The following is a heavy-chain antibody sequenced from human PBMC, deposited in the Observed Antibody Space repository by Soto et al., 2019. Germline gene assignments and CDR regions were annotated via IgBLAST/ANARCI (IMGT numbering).Heavy chain of an antibody. CDR1: GFTFSSYG. J-gene: IGHJ4*01. Sequence: PGGSLTLSCAASGFTFSSYGMHWVRQAPGKGLEWVAVISYDGSNKYYADSVKGRFTIPRDNSKNTLYLQMNSLRAEDTAVYYCVNLGASYSHRWYQDYRAQGTLVTVSS. CDR2: ISYDGSNK. CDR3: VNLGASYSHRWYQDY. D-gene: IGHD6-13*01. V-gene: IGHV3-30*18.